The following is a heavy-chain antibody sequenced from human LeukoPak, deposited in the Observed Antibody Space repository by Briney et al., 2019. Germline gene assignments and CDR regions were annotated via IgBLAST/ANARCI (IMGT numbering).Heavy chain of an antibody. J-gene: IGHJ5*02. CDR3: ARDTRDWFDP. D-gene: IGHD3-10*01. Sequence: WIRQHPGKGLEWIGYIYYSGSTYYNPSLKSRVTISVDTSKNQFSLKLSSVTAADTAVYYCARDTRDWFDPWGQGTLVTVSS. CDR2: IYYSGST. V-gene: IGHV4-31*02.